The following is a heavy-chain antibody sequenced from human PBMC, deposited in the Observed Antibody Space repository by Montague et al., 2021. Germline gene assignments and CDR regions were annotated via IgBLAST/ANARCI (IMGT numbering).Heavy chain of an antibody. CDR2: VYHTGST. Sequence: SETLSPTCAVSGDSINTPNWWTWVRQFPGKGLEWIREVYHTGSTNYKPSLKSRVTPSVATSKNQFSLKMTSVTAADTAIYYCARRGGYSARQYSGWDVWGQGSTVTVSS. D-gene: IGHD2-15*01. V-gene: IGHV4-4*02. CDR3: ARRGGYSARQYSGWDV. CDR1: GDSINTPNW. J-gene: IGHJ6*02.